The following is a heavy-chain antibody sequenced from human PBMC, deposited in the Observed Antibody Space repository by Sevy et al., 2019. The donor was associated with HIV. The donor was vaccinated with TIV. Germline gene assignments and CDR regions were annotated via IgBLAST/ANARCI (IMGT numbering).Heavy chain of an antibody. Sequence: SETLSLTCAVYGGSFSGYYWSWIRQPPGKGLEWIGEINHSGRTNYNPSPKSRVTISVDTSKNQFSLKLSSVTAADTAVYYCARHCSGTSCSHAFDIWGQGTMVTVSS. V-gene: IGHV4-34*01. J-gene: IGHJ3*02. CDR3: ARHCSGTSCSHAFDI. D-gene: IGHD2-2*01. CDR2: INHSGRT. CDR1: GGSFSGYY.